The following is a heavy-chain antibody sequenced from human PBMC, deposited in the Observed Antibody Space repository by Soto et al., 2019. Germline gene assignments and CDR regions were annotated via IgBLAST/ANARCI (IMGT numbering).Heavy chain of an antibody. Sequence: QVQLQQWGAGLLKPSETLSLTCAVYGGSFSGYYWSWIRQPPGKGLEWIGEINHSGSTNYNPSLKSRVTISXXTXKXXFSLKLSSVTAADTAVYYCARRRAWYYDSSGYLDYWGQGTLVTVSS. CDR2: INHSGST. J-gene: IGHJ4*02. V-gene: IGHV4-34*01. D-gene: IGHD3-22*01. CDR3: ARRRAWYYDSSGYLDY. CDR1: GGSFSGYY.